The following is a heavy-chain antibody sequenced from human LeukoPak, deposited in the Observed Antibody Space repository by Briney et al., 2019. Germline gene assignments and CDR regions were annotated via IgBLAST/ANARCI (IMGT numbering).Heavy chain of an antibody. D-gene: IGHD6-19*01. CDR3: ARVGPGDLRSGHYY. J-gene: IGHJ4*02. V-gene: IGHV1-18*01. CDR1: GYTFTSYA. Sequence: VASVKVSCKASGYTFTSYAMHWVRQAPGQGLEWMGWISAYNGDTNYAHKLQGRVTMTTDTSTSTAYMELRSLRSDDTAVYYCARVGPGDLRSGHYYWGQGTLVTVSS. CDR2: ISAYNGDT.